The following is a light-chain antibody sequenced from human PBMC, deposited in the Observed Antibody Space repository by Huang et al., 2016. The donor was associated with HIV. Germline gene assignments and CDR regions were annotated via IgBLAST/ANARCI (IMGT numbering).Light chain of an antibody. V-gene: IGKV3D-15*01. CDR1: QSVSRN. CDR3: QQYDIWPSFT. Sequence: EIEMTQSPATLSVSPGERATLSCSASQSVSRNLAWYQQKPGQAPRLLIDGASTRATGIPARFSGSGSGTAFTLTISSLQSEDFALYYCQQYDIWPSFTFGQGTKVEGK. CDR2: GAS. J-gene: IGKJ2*01.